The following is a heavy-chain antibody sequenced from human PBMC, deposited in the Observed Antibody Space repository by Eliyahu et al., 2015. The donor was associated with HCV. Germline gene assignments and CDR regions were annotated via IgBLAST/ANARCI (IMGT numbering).Heavy chain of an antibody. J-gene: IGHJ4*02. D-gene: IGHD3-22*01. V-gene: IGHV3-23*01. CDR3: AKDGVPNTMIVGLAYFDY. CDR2: ISGSGGST. Sequence: EVQLLESGGGLVQPGGSLRLSCAASGFTFSTYAMSWVRQAPEKGLEWVSGISGSGGSTYYADSVKGRFTISRDNSKNTLYLQMNSLRAEDTAVYYCAKDGVPNTMIVGLAYFDYWGQGTLVTVSS. CDR1: GFTFSTYA.